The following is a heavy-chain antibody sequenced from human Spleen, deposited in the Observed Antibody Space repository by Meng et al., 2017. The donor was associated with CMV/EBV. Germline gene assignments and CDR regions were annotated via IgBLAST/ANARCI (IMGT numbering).Heavy chain of an antibody. CDR2: IYNSGST. J-gene: IGHJ5*02. V-gene: IGHV4-4*02. CDR3: ARDYSSSWYNWFDP. Sequence: SGGSISSSDGWSWVRQTPGKGLEWMGEIYNSGSTNYNPSLESRVTISVDKSKNHFSLKLSSVTAADTAVYYCARDYSSSWYNWFDPWGQGTLVTVSS. CDR1: GGSISSSDG. D-gene: IGHD6-13*01.